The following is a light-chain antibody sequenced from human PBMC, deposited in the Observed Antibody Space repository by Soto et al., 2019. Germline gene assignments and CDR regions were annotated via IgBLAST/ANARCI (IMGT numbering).Light chain of an antibody. CDR2: DAS. J-gene: IGKJ4*01. Sequence: EIVLTQSPATLSLSPGERATLSCRASQSVSSYLAWYQQKPGQAPRLLIYDASNRATGIPPRFSGSGSETDFTLNISSLEPEDCAVYYCQQRSNWPPLTFGGGTKVEIK. CDR3: QQRSNWPPLT. CDR1: QSVSSY. V-gene: IGKV3-11*01.